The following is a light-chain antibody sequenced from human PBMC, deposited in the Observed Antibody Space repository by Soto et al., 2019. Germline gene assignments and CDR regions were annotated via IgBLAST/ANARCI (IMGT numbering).Light chain of an antibody. CDR3: QQYGRSPQFT. CDR2: GAS. CDR1: QSVSSSY. J-gene: IGKJ2*01. V-gene: IGKV3-20*01. Sequence: EIVLTQSPGTLSLSPGERATLSCRASQSVSSSYIAWYQQNPGQAPRLLIYGASSRATGIPDRFSGSESGTDFTLTISRLEPEDFAVYFCQQYGRSPQFTFGQGTKVEIK.